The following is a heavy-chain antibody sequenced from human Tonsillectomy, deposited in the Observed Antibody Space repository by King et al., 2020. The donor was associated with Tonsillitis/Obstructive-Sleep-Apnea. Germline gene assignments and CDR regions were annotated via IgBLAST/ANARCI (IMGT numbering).Heavy chain of an antibody. J-gene: IGHJ6*04. D-gene: IGHD2-2*02. Sequence: VQLVESGSELKKPGASVKVSCKASGYTFTNYAMNWVRQAPGQGLEWMGWINTHTGNPTYAQAFTGRFVFSLDTSVGTAYLQITSLKAEDTAVYYCARPSCSSASCYNSAGLDVWGKGTTVTVSS. CDR3: ARPSCSSASCYNSAGLDV. V-gene: IGHV7-4-1*02. CDR2: INTHTGNP. CDR1: GYTFTNYA.